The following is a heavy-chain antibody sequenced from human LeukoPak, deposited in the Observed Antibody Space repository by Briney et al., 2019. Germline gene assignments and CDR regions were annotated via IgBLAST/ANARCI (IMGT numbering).Heavy chain of an antibody. J-gene: IGHJ4*02. CDR2: IYYSGST. CDR3: ARESFGAAPFDY. V-gene: IGHV4-39*07. Sequence: PSETLSPTCTVSGGSISSSSYYWGWIRQPPGKGLEWIGSIYYSGSTYYNPSLKSRVTISVDTSKNQFSLKLSSVTAADTAVYYCARESFGAAPFDYWGQGTLVTVSS. CDR1: GGSISSSSYY. D-gene: IGHD3-3*01.